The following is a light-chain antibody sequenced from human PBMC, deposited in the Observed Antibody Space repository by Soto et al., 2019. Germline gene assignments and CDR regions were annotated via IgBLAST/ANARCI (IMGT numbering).Light chain of an antibody. CDR2: DVY. V-gene: IGLV2-14*01. J-gene: IGLJ1*01. CDR3: TSYTSASTPYV. CDR1: SSDVGRYTY. Sequence: QSVLTQPASVSGSPGQSITISCVGTSSDVGRYTYVSWYQQYPGKAPKLIIYDVYNRPSGVSNRFSGSKSGNTASLTISGLQAEDEADYYCTSYTSASTPYVFGSGTEVTVL.